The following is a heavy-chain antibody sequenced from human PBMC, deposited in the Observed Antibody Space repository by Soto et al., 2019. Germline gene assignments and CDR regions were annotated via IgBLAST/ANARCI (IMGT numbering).Heavy chain of an antibody. V-gene: IGHV4-61*07. Sequence: RPPPGKGLKWIGYIYYSGSTNYNPSLKSRVTISVDTSKNQFSLKVSSVTAADTAVYYCARRWGTSFDFWGQGTLVTVSS. D-gene: IGHD7-27*01. CDR2: IYYSGST. J-gene: IGHJ4*02. CDR3: ARRWGTSFDF.